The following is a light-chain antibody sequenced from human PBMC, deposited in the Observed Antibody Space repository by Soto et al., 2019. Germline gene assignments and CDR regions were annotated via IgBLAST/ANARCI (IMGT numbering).Light chain of an antibody. CDR3: QQFNSYPLT. J-gene: IGKJ4*01. Sequence: AIQLTPSPSSLSASVSDRVTITCRASQGISRALAWFQQKPGQAPKLLIYQASSLQSGVPSRFSGSGSGTDFTLTISSLQPEDFATYYCQQFNSYPLTFGGGTRVEIK. CDR1: QGISRA. V-gene: IGKV1-13*02. CDR2: QAS.